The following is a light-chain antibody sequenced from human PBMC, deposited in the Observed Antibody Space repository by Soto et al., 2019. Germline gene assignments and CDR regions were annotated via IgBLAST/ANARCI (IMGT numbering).Light chain of an antibody. CDR3: QQYNSYST. J-gene: IGKJ1*01. V-gene: IGKV1-5*01. CDR2: DAS. CDR1: QSISSW. Sequence: DIQMTQSPSTLSASVGDRVTITCRASQSISSWLAWYQQKPGKAPKLLIYDASSLESGVPSRFSGSGYGTAFTLTISGLQPDDFATYYCQQYNSYSTFGQGTKVEIK.